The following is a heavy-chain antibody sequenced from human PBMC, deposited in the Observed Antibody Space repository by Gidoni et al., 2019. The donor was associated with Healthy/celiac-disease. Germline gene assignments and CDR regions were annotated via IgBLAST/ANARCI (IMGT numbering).Heavy chain of an antibody. CDR2: IKSKTDGGTT. Sequence: CPASGFTFSNAWMSWVRQAPGKGLEWVGRIKSKTDGGTTDYAAPVKGRFTISRDDSKNTLYLQMNSLKTEDTAVYYCTTTPTYDFWSGSVNHYYYGMDVWGQGTTVTVSS. J-gene: IGHJ6*02. CDR1: GFTFSNAW. V-gene: IGHV3-15*01. D-gene: IGHD3-3*01. CDR3: TTTPTYDFWSGSVNHYYYGMDV.